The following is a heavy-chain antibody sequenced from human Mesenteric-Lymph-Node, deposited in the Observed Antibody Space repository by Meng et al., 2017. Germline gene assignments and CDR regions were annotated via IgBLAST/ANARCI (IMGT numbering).Heavy chain of an antibody. D-gene: IGHD1-20*01. CDR1: GFTFGTYG. CDR3: ARADDNWIIIEY. CDR2: IWYDGTDK. V-gene: IGHV3-33*01. Sequence: QVQLVESGGGVVQPVRSLRLSCATSGFTFGTYGMHWVRQATGKGLEWVAVIWYDGTDKFYGDSVKGRFTISRDNSKNTLFLQMNSLTVDDTAVYYCARADDNWIIIEYWGQGTLVTVSS. J-gene: IGHJ4*02.